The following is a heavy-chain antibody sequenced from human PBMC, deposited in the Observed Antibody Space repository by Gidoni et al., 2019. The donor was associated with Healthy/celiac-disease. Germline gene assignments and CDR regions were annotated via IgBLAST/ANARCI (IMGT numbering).Heavy chain of an antibody. D-gene: IGHD6-19*01. Sequence: QVQLQQWGAGLLKPSETLSLTCAVYGGSFSGYYWSWIRQPPGKGLEWIGEINHSGSTNYNPSLKSRVTISVDTSKNQFSLKLSSVTAADTAVYYCARTSHTTPGYSSGWYYYYGMDVWGQGTTVTVSS. J-gene: IGHJ6*02. CDR3: ARTSHTTPGYSSGWYYYYGMDV. V-gene: IGHV4-34*01. CDR1: GGSFSGYY. CDR2: INHSGST.